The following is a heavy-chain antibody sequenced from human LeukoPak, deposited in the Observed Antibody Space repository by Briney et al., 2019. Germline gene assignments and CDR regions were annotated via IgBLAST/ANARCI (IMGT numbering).Heavy chain of an antibody. CDR2: INPNSGGT. D-gene: IGHD4-17*01. CDR3: AVVGLHGDYTPPNY. Sequence: ASVKVSCKASGYTFTGYYMHWVRQAPGQGLEWMGWINPNSGGTNYAQKFQGRVTMTRDTSISTAYMELSRLRSEDTAVYYCAVVGLHGDYTPPNYWGQGTLVTVSS. V-gene: IGHV1-2*02. CDR1: GYTFTGYY. J-gene: IGHJ4*02.